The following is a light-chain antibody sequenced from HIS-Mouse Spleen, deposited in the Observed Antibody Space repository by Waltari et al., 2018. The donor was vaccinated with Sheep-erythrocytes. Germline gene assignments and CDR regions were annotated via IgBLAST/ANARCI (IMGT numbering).Light chain of an antibody. CDR1: QGISRW. J-gene: IGKJ2*01. V-gene: IGKV1-12*01. CDR3: QQANSFPYT. Sequence: DIHMTQSPSAVSASVGARFPITCRASQGISRWFAWYKQIPEKAAELLIYAASSLQSGIQSRFSGSRSGTDFTLTISSLQPEDFATYYCQQANSFPYTFGQGTKLEIK. CDR2: AAS.